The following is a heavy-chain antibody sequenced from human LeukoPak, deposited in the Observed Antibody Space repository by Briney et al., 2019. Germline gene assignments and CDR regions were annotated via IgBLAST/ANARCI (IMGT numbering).Heavy chain of an antibody. CDR3: ARGIAAADYYYYYYMDV. CDR1: GYTFTSYD. V-gene: IGHV1-8*01. J-gene: IGHJ6*03. Sequence: ASXKVSCXASGYTFTSYDINWVRQATGQGLEWMGWMNPSSGNTGYAQKFQGRVTMTRNTSISTAYMELSSLRSEDTAVYYCARGIAAADYYYYYYMDVWGKGTTVTVSS. D-gene: IGHD6-13*01. CDR2: MNPSSGNT.